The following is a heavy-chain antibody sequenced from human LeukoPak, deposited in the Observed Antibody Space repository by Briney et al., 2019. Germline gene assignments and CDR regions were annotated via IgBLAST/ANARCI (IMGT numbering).Heavy chain of an antibody. J-gene: IGHJ4*02. D-gene: IGHD5-18*01. CDR3: ARSYGYGFDY. V-gene: IGHV4-59*08. CDR2: IYYSGST. CDR1: GGSISSYY. Sequence: PSETLSLTCTVSGGSISSYYWSWIRQPPGKGLEWIGYIYYSGSTNYNPSLKSRVTISVDTSKNQFSLKLSSVTAADTAVYYCARSYGYGFDYWGQGTLVTVSS.